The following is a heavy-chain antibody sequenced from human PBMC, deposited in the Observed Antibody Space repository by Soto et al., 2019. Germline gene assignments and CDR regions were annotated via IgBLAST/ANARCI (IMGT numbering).Heavy chain of an antibody. CDR3: ARVGRRITIFGVVIMAGWFDP. V-gene: IGHV4-59*01. J-gene: IGHJ5*02. D-gene: IGHD3-3*01. CDR2: IYSSGSN. Sequence: SETLFPPRTVSGGSISSYYLSWVRQPPGKGLGWIGYIYSSGSNNYNPSLKSRVTISVDTSKNQFSLKLSSVTAADTAVYYCARVGRRITIFGVVIMAGWFDPWGQGTLVTVSS. CDR1: GGSISSYY.